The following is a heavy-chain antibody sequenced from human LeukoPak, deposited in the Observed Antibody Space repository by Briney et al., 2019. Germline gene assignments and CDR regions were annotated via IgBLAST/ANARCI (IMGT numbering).Heavy chain of an antibody. CDR1: GFTFSSYA. D-gene: IGHD3-3*01. CDR2: ISYDGSNK. Sequence: GGSLTLSCAASGFTFSSYAMHWVRQAPGKGLEWVAVISYDGSNKYYADSVKGRFTISRDNSKNTLYLQMSSLRAEDTAVYYCARDRGATIFGVAYYFDYWGQGTLVTVSS. J-gene: IGHJ4*02. CDR3: ARDRGATIFGVAYYFDY. V-gene: IGHV3-30-3*01.